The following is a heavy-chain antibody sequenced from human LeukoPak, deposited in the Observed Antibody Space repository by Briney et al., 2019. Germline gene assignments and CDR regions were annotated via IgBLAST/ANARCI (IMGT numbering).Heavy chain of an antibody. V-gene: IGHV4-59*01. Sequence: SRTLSLTCTVSGGSISMYSWGWIRPPPGKGLEWIGYIYYSGSTNYNPSLKSRVTISVDTSKNQFSLKLSSVTAADTAVYYCASALTGYYNFDYWGQGTLVTVSS. CDR3: ASALTGYYNFDY. J-gene: IGHJ4*02. CDR1: GGSISMYS. CDR2: IYYSGST. D-gene: IGHD3-9*01.